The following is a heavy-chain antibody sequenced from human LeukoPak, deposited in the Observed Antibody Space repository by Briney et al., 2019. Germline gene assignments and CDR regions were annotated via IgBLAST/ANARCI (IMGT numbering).Heavy chain of an antibody. Sequence: GGSLRLSCAASGFTFSNYAMSWVRQAPGKGLEWVSAISGSGGSTYYADSVKGRFTISRDNSKNSLYLQMNSLRVEDTALYYCARVLGGNYYEFDYWGQGTLVTVSS. J-gene: IGHJ4*02. CDR2: ISGSGGST. CDR3: ARVLGGNYYEFDY. CDR1: GFTFSNYA. D-gene: IGHD1-26*01. V-gene: IGHV3-23*01.